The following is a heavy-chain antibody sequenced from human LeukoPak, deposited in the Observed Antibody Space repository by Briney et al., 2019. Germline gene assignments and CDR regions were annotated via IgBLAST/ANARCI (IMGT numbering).Heavy chain of an antibody. CDR2: IWYDGSNK. J-gene: IGHJ4*02. CDR3: ARDGSIAAAGTFGY. D-gene: IGHD6-13*01. Sequence: PGRSLRLSCAASGFTFSSYDMHWVRQAPGKGLEWVAVIWYDGSNKYYADSVKGRFTISRDNSKNTLYLQMNSLRAEDTAVYYCARDGSIAAAGTFGYWGQGTLVTVSS. CDR1: GFTFSSYD. V-gene: IGHV3-33*08.